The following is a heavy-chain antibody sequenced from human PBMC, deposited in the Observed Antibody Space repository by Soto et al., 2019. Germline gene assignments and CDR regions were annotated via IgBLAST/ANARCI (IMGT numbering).Heavy chain of an antibody. V-gene: IGHV1-3*01. D-gene: IGHD6-19*01. CDR3: ARGSVAGAFDI. CDR1: GYTFTSYA. Sequence: QVQLVQSGAEVKKPGASVKVSCKASGYTFTSYAMHWVRQAPGQRLEWMGWINAGNGNTKYSQKFQGRVTITRDPSASTAYMELSSLRSEDTAVYYCARGSVAGAFDIWGQGTMVTVSS. J-gene: IGHJ3*02. CDR2: INAGNGNT.